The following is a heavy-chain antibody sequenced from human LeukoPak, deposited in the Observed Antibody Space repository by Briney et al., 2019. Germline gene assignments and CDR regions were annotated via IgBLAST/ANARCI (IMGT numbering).Heavy chain of an antibody. Sequence: PSETLSLTCTVSGGSISSSSYYWGWIRQPPGKGLEWIGSIYYSGSTYYNPSLKSRVTISVDTSKNQFSLKLSSVTAADTAVYYCARGRRYCSSTSCFFGDTKSNDYWGQGTLVTVSS. J-gene: IGHJ4*02. V-gene: IGHV4-39*01. D-gene: IGHD2-2*01. CDR3: ARGRRYCSSTSCFFGDTKSNDY. CDR2: IYYSGST. CDR1: GGSISSSSYY.